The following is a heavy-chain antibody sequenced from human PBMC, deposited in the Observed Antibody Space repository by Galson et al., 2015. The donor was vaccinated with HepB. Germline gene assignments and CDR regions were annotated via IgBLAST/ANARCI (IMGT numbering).Heavy chain of an antibody. D-gene: IGHD2-8*01. CDR2: MNPDGGNT. V-gene: IGHV1-8*01. Sequence: SVKVSCKASGSTFTNHDINWVRQATGQGLEWMGWMNPDGGNTGYAQKFQGRVTMTRNTSIRTAYMELSSLRSEDTAVYYCARGRYCTSGACPYYFDNWGQGTLVTVSS. CDR1: GSTFTNHD. J-gene: IGHJ4*02. CDR3: ARGRYCTSGACPYYFDN.